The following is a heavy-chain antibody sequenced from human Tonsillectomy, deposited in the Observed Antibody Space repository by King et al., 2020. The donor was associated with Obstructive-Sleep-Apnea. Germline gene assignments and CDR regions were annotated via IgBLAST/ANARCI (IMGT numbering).Heavy chain of an antibody. Sequence: VQLVESGGGLVQPGRSLRLSCAASGFTFDDYAMHWVRQAPGKGLEWVAGISWNGGSIGYADSVKGRFTNSRDKSKNPLYLQMNSLRAEETAWDYRAKLDFGEFRGDDAVEIWGQGTMITVSS. V-gene: IGHV3-9*01. CDR3: AKLDFGEFRGDDAVEI. CDR1: GFTFDDYA. J-gene: IGHJ3*02. CDR2: ISWNGGSI. D-gene: IGHD3-10*01.